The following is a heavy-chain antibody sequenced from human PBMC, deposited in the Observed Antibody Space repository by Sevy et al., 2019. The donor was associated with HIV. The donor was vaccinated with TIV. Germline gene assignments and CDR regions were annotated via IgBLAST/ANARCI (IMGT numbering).Heavy chain of an antibody. CDR2: INHSGST. Sequence: SETLSLTCAVYDGSFSGYYWSWIRQPPGKGLEWIGEINHSGSTNYNPSLKSRVTISVDTSKNKFSLKLGSVTAADTAVYYCARHCSGTSCSHAFDIWGQGTMVTVSS. V-gene: IGHV4-34*01. CDR3: ARHCSGTSCSHAFDI. CDR1: DGSFSGYY. D-gene: IGHD2-2*01. J-gene: IGHJ3*02.